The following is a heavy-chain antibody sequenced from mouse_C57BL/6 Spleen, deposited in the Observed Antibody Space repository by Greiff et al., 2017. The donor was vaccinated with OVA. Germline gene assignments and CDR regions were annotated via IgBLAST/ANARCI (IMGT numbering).Heavy chain of an antibody. CDR3: ARWITSVVSYYFDY. CDR2: IYPGDGDT. J-gene: IGHJ2*01. CDR1: GYAFSSSW. Sequence: QVQLQQSGPELVKPGASVKISCKASGYAFSSSWMNWVKQRPGKGLEWIGRIYPGDGDTNYNGKFKGKATLTADKSSSTAYMQLSSLTSEDSAVYFGARWITSVVSYYFDYWGQGTTLTVSS. D-gene: IGHD1-1*01. V-gene: IGHV1-82*01.